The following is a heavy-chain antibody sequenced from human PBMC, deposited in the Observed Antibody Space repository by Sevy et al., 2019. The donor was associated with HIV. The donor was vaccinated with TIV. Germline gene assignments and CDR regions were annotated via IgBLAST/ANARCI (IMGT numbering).Heavy chain of an antibody. CDR1: GFTFSTST. Sequence: GGSLRLSCAASGFTFSTSTMNWVRQAPGKGLEWVSLMTSSGSYILYADSVKGRFTIPRDNAKNSVFLQMNSLRVEDTAVYYCVRDGWNYWGQGTLVNVSS. V-gene: IGHV3-21*01. CDR2: MTSSGSYI. J-gene: IGHJ4*02. CDR3: VRDGWNY. D-gene: IGHD2-15*01.